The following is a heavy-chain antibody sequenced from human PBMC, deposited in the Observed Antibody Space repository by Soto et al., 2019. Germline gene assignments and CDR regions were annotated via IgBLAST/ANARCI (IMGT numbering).Heavy chain of an antibody. Sequence: EVQLVESGGGLVQPGGSLRLSCAASGFTFSSYSMNWVRQAPGKGLEWVSYISSSSSTIYYADSVKGRFTISRDNAKNSLYLQMNSQRAEDTAVYYCARDLVVAATTPRPLDAFDIWGQGTMVTVSS. CDR2: ISSSSSTI. CDR1: GFTFSSYS. J-gene: IGHJ3*02. CDR3: ARDLVVAATTPRPLDAFDI. V-gene: IGHV3-48*01. D-gene: IGHD2-15*01.